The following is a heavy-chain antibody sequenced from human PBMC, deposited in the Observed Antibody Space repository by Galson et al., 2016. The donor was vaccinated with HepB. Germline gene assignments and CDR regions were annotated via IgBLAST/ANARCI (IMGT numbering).Heavy chain of an antibody. CDR1: GFSLRTNGMC. D-gene: IGHD2-21*01. CDR2: IDWDNNE. V-gene: IGHV2-70*11. CDR3: ARTPRYCRGDGFDGFDN. Sequence: PALVKPTQTLTLTCTFSGFSLRTNGMCVSWIRQPPGKALEWLARIDWDNNEYRSPSLRTRLTISKDTSKNQVVLTMTNLDPEDTATYYCARTPRYCRGDGFDGFDNWGQGTMVTVSS. J-gene: IGHJ3*02.